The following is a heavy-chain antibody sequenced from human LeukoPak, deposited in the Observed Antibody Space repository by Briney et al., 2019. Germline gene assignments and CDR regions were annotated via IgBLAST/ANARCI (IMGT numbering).Heavy chain of an antibody. V-gene: IGHV1-2*02. CDR1: GYTFTGYY. D-gene: IGHD4-17*01. CDR3: ARERSTVTTLDAFDI. Sequence: ASVKVSCKASGYTFTGYYMHWVRQAPGQELEWMGWINPNSGGTNYAQKFQGRVTMTRDTSISTAYMELSRLRSDDTAVYYCARERSTVTTLDAFDIWGQGTMVTVSS. J-gene: IGHJ3*02. CDR2: INPNSGGT.